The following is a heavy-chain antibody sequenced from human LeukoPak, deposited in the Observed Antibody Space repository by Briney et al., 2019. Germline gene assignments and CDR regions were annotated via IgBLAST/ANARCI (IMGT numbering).Heavy chain of an antibody. V-gene: IGHV1-18*01. J-gene: IGHJ5*02. CDR1: GYTFTSYG. Sequence: GASVKVSCKASGYTFTSYGISWVRQAPGQGLEWMGWISAYNGNTNYAQKLQGRVTMTTDTATSTAYMELRSLRSDDPAVYYCARVGESQYDFWSGYRGPNWFDPWGQGTLVTVSS. CDR3: ARVGESQYDFWSGYRGPNWFDP. CDR2: ISAYNGNT. D-gene: IGHD3-3*01.